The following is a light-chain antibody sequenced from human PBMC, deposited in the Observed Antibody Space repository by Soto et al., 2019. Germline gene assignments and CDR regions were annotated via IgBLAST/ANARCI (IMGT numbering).Light chain of an antibody. Sequence: QSALTQPACVSGSPGKSITISCTGSSSDVGAYNFVSWYQHHPGKAPKLILYEVTTHPSGVSSRFSGSKSGNTASLTISGLQADDEANYYCSSYTSSNTPYVFGTGTKVTVL. V-gene: IGLV2-14*01. J-gene: IGLJ1*01. CDR3: SSYTSSNTPYV. CDR1: SSDVGAYNF. CDR2: EVT.